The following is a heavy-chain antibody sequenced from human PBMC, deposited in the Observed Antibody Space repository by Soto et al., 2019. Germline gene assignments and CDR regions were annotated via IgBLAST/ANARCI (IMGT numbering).Heavy chain of an antibody. Sequence: SVKVSCKASGGTFSSYAISWVRQAPGQGLEWMGGIIPIFGTANYAQKFQGRVTITADESTSTAYMELSSLRSEDTAVYYCARRGANGYHFDYWGQGTLVTVSS. CDR1: GGTFSSYA. CDR2: IIPIFGTA. D-gene: IGHD1-1*01. V-gene: IGHV1-69*13. CDR3: ARRGANGYHFDY. J-gene: IGHJ4*02.